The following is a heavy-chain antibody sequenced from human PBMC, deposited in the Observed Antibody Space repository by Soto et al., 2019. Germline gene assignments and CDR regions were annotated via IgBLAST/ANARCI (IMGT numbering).Heavy chain of an antibody. D-gene: IGHD6-6*01. CDR3: ARAGASIAARNYYYGMDV. V-gene: IGHV1-18*04. CDR2: ISAYNGNT. CDR1: GYTFTSYG. J-gene: IGHJ6*02. Sequence: GASVKVSCKASGYTFTSYGISWVRQAPGQGLEWMGWISAYNGNTNYAQKLQGRVTMTTDTSTSTAYMELRSLRSDDTAVYYCARAGASIAARNYYYGMDVWGQGTPVTVSS.